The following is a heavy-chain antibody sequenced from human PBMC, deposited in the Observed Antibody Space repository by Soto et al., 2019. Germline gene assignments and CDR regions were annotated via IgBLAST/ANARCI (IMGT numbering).Heavy chain of an antibody. CDR1: GFTFSSYW. CDR3: ARDSADFWSGYPSFYYYYYYMDV. CDR2: IKQDGSEK. D-gene: IGHD3-3*01. J-gene: IGHJ6*03. Sequence: GGSLRLSCAASGFTFSSYWMSWVRQAPGKGLEWVANIKQDGSEKYYVDSVKGRFTISRDNAKNSLYLQMNSLRAEDTAVYYCARDSADFWSGYPSFYYYYYYMDVWGKGTTVTVSS. V-gene: IGHV3-7*01.